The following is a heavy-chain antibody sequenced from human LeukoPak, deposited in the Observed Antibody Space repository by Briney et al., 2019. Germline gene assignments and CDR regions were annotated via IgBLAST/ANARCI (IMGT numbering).Heavy chain of an antibody. V-gene: IGHV5-10-1*01. CDR2: IDPSDSHT. D-gene: IGHD1-14*01. J-gene: IGHJ4*02. CDR3: ARLGSTYGFGFDF. CDR1: GYSFTSHW. Sequence: GESLRISCKGSGYSFTSHWSSWVRQMPGKRLEWMGRIDPSDSHTNYSPSFQGHVTISTDKSLSTVYLQWSSLKASDTAMYYCARLGSTYGFGFDFWGQGTLVTVSS.